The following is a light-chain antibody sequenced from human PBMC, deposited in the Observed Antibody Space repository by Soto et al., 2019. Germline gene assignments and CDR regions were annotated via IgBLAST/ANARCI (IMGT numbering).Light chain of an antibody. J-gene: IGKJ1*01. CDR3: QQYNSYPWT. V-gene: IGKV1-5*03. Sequence: DIQMTQSPSTLSASVGDRVTITCRASQSISSWLAWYQQKPGKAPNLLIYKASSLQSGVPLRFSDSGSGTEFTLTISSLQPDDFTTYYCQQYNSYPWTFGQGTKVEIK. CDR1: QSISSW. CDR2: KAS.